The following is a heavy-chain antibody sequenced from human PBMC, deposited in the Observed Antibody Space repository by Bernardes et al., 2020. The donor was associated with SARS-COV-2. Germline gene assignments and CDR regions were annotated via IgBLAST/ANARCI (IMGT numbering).Heavy chain of an antibody. CDR3: ARDCTGVSCHDAFDI. J-gene: IGHJ3*02. Sequence: SETLSLTCTVSGGSISSYYWSWIRQPPGKGLEWIGYIYYSGSTNYNPPLKSRVTISVDTSKNQFSLNLSSVTAADTAVYYCARDCTGVSCHDAFDIWGQGSMVTVSS. V-gene: IGHV4-59*01. D-gene: IGHD2-15*01. CDR1: GGSISSYY. CDR2: IYYSGST.